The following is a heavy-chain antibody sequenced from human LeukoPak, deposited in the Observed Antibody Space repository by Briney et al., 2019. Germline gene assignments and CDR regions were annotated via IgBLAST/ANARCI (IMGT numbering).Heavy chain of an antibody. CDR2: IYYSGST. CDR1: GGSISSYY. D-gene: IGHD3-22*01. J-gene: IGHJ4*02. Sequence: PSETLSLTCTVSGGSISSYYWSWIRQPPGKGLEWIGYIYYSGSTNYNPSLKSRVTMSVDTSENQFSLKLSSVTAADTAVYYCARNSKWLSPDYWGQGTLVTVSS. CDR3: ARNSKWLSPDY. V-gene: IGHV4-59*01.